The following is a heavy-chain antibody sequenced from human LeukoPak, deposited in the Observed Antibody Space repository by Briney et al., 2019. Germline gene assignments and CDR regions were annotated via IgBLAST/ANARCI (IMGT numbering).Heavy chain of an antibody. J-gene: IGHJ4*02. D-gene: IGHD2-21*02. V-gene: IGHV1-3*01. Sequence: ASVTVSCKASGYTFTSYAIHWVRQAPGQRLEWMGWINAGNGNTKYSQKFQGRVTITRDTSASTAYMELSSLRSEDTAIYYCARERQRDWPRKFDYWGQGTLVTVSS. CDR2: INAGNGNT. CDR1: GYTFTSYA. CDR3: ARERQRDWPRKFDY.